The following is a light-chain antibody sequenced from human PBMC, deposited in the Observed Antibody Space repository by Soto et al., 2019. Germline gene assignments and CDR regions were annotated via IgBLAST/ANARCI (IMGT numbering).Light chain of an antibody. J-gene: IGKJ3*01. CDR2: AAS. Sequence: DIQLTQSPSFLSASIGDRVTITCRASQGISSYLAWYQQKPGKAPNLLIYAASTLQSGVPSRFSGSGSGAEFTLTISSLQPEDFATYYFQQLNSYPTFGPGTKVDIK. V-gene: IGKV1-9*01. CDR3: QQLNSYPT. CDR1: QGISSY.